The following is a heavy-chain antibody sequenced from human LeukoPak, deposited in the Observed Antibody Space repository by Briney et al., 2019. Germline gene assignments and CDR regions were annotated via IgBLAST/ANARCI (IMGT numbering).Heavy chain of an antibody. J-gene: IGHJ5*02. CDR1: GYNFADHY. CDR3: ARDPSNTSGWKTWFDT. CDR2: INPKSGGT. D-gene: IGHD6-19*01. V-gene: IGHV1-2*02. Sequence: GASVKLSCQASGYNFADHYVHWVRQAPGQGLEWMGWINPKSGGTDYAQKFQGRVAMTSDTSTTTVYMELRSLTSDDTAFYYCARDPSNTSGWKTWFDTWGQGTLVTVSS.